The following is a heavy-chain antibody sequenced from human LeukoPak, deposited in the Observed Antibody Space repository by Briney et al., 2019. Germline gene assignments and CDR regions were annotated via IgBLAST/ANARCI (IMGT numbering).Heavy chain of an antibody. Sequence: GGSLRLSCAASGFIFSNYGMHWARQAPGKGLEWVAVVWYDGSNKYYADSVKGRFTISRDNSKNMLYLQMNSLRAEDTAVYYCARDPSLRVTLDYWGQGTLVTVSS. V-gene: IGHV3-33*01. J-gene: IGHJ4*02. CDR1: GFIFSNYG. CDR3: ARDPSLRVTLDY. CDR2: VWYDGSNK. D-gene: IGHD4-4*01.